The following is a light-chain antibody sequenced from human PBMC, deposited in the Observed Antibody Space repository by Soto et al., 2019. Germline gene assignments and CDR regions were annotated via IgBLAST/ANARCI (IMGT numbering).Light chain of an antibody. CDR3: QQYDSTPPT. V-gene: IGKV3-20*01. Sequence: EIVLTQSPGTLSLSPGERATLSCRASQSVNSNYLAWYQRKPGQAPRLLIYGASNRATDIPYRFSASGAGTDFTLTITRLEAEDFAVYYCQQYDSTPPTFGQGTKWEVK. J-gene: IGKJ1*01. CDR1: QSVNSNY. CDR2: GAS.